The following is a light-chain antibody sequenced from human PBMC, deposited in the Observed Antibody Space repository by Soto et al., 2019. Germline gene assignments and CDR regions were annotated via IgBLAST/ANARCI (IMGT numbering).Light chain of an antibody. CDR3: QQYDNSPIT. CDR1: QSVATY. Sequence: EIVLTQSPATLSLSPGERATLFCRASQSVATYLAWYQQKPGQAPRLLVYDASTRATGIPARFRGSGSGTEFTLSISSLQSEDFAVYYCQQYDNSPITFGQGTRLEIK. V-gene: IGKV3-15*01. CDR2: DAS. J-gene: IGKJ5*01.